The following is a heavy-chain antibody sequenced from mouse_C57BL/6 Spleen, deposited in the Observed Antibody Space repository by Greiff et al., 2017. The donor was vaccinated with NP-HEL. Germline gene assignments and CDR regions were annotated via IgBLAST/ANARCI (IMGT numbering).Heavy chain of an antibody. CDR2: ISYDGSN. V-gene: IGHV3-6*01. CDR3: ARGGLRPEGAWFAY. J-gene: IGHJ3*01. CDR1: GYSITSGYY. Sequence: EVKLVESGPGLVKPSQSLSLTCSVTGYSITSGYYWNWIRQFPGNKLEWMGYISYDGSNNYNPSLKNRISITRDTSKNQFFLKLNSVTTEDTATYYCARGGLRPEGAWFAYWGQGTLVTVSA. D-gene: IGHD2-4*01.